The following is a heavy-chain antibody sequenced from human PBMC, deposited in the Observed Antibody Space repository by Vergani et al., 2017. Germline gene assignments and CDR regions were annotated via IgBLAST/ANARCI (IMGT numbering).Heavy chain of an antibody. J-gene: IGHJ4*02. CDR2: INPNSGGT. D-gene: IGHD3-22*01. V-gene: IGHV1-2*02. CDR3: ARGRPVSNYYDSSGPTLGIDY. Sequence: QVQLVQSGAEVKKPGASVKVSCKASGYTFTGYYMHWVRQAPGQGLEWMGWINPNSGGTNYAQKFQGRVTMTRDTSISTAYMELSRLRSDDTAVYYCARGRPVSNYYDSSGPTLGIDYWGQGTLVTVSS. CDR1: GYTFTGYY.